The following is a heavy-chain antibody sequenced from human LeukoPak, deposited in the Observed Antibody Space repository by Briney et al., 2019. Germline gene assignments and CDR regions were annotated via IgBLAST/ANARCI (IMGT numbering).Heavy chain of an antibody. CDR1: GFTFSSYA. Sequence: GGSLRLSCAASGFTFSSYAMSWVRQAPGKGLEWVSAISGSGGSTYYADSVKGRFTISRDNSKNTLYLQMNSLRAEDTAVYYCAKDVRIQLSGNYYYGMDVWGQGTTVTVSS. CDR2: ISGSGGST. J-gene: IGHJ6*02. D-gene: IGHD5-18*01. CDR3: AKDVRIQLSGNYYYGMDV. V-gene: IGHV3-23*01.